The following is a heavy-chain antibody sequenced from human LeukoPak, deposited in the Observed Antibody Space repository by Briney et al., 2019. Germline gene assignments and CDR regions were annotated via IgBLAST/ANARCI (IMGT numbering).Heavy chain of an antibody. CDR2: IGTAGDT. CDR1: GFTFSSYD. Sequence: TGGSLRLSCAASGFTFSSYDMHWVRQATGKGLEWVSAIGTAGDTYYPGSVKGRFTISRENAKNSLYLQMNNLRAGDTAVYYCARATAAGFDYWGQGTLVAVSS. J-gene: IGHJ4*02. D-gene: IGHD6-13*01. CDR3: ARATAAGFDY. V-gene: IGHV3-13*01.